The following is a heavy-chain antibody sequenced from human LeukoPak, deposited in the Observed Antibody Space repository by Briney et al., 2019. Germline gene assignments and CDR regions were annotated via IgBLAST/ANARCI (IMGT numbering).Heavy chain of an antibody. CDR2: ISAYNGNT. V-gene: IGHV1-18*01. CDR3: ARFCSGGSCYSQYFDY. D-gene: IGHD2-15*01. Sequence: ASVKVSCKASGYTFTSYGISWVRQAPGQGLEWMGWISAYNGNTNYAQKLQGRVTMTTDTSTSTAYMELRSLRSDGTAVYYCARFCSGGSCYSQYFDYWGQGTLVTVSS. CDR1: GYTFTSYG. J-gene: IGHJ4*02.